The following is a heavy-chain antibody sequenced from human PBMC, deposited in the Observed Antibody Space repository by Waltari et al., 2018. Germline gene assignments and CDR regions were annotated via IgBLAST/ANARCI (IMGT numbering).Heavy chain of an antibody. J-gene: IGHJ2*01. CDR1: GGSISSSNC. Sequence: QVQLQESGPGLVKPSGTLSLTCAVSGGSISSSNCWSWVRQPPGKGLEWIGEIYHSGSTNYNPSLKSRVTISVDKSKNQFSLKLSSVTAADTAVYYCARGGVGVVTASPESPYWYFDLWGRGTLVTVSS. CDR2: IYHSGST. CDR3: ARGGVGVVTASPESPYWYFDL. D-gene: IGHD2-21*02. V-gene: IGHV4-4*02.